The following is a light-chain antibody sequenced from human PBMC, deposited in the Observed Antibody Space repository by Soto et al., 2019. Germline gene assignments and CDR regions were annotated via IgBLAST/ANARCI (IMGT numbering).Light chain of an antibody. CDR3: QQRINSIT. V-gene: IGKV3-11*01. CDR2: DAS. J-gene: IGKJ5*01. CDR1: QSVGNY. Sequence: EIVFTQSPATLSLSPGERAPLSCRASQSVGNYFTWYQQKPGQAHRLLIYDASNRATGIPARFSGTGSGTDFTLTISSLEPEDFAVYYCQQRINSITFGQGTRLEI.